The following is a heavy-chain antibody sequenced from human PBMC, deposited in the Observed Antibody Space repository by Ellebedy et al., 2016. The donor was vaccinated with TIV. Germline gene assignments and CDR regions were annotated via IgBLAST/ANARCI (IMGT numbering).Heavy chain of an antibody. J-gene: IGHJ4*02. V-gene: IGHV4-30-2*05. Sequence: SETLSLXXAVSGGSISSGGYSWSWIRQPPGKGLEWIGYIYHSGSTYYNPSLKSRVTISVDTSKNQFSLKLSSVTAADTAVYYCARDTAAFDYWGQGTLVTVSS. CDR3: ARDTAAFDY. CDR1: GGSISSGGYS. D-gene: IGHD5-18*01. CDR2: IYHSGST.